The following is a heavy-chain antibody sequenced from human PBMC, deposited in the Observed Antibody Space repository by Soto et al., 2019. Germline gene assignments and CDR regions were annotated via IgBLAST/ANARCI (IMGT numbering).Heavy chain of an antibody. J-gene: IGHJ3*02. Sequence: QVQLVESGGGLVKPGGSLRLSCAASGFTFSDYYMSWIRQAPGKGLEWVSYISSSGSTIYYADYVKGRFTISRDNAKNSLYLQMNSLRAEDTAVYYCARDPDLVAAMAFAFDIWGQGTMVTVSS. V-gene: IGHV3-11*01. CDR3: ARDPDLVAAMAFAFDI. CDR2: ISSSGSTI. CDR1: GFTFSDYY. D-gene: IGHD2-15*01.